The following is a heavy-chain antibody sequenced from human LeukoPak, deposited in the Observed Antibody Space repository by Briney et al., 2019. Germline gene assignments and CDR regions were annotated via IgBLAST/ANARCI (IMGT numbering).Heavy chain of an antibody. V-gene: IGHV4-39*07. CDR2: IYYSGST. CDR3: AREDDYSDPLAFDI. CDR1: GGSISSSSYY. Sequence: PSETLSLTCTVSGGSISSSSYYWGWIRQPPGKGLEWIGSIYYSGSTNYNPSLKSRVTISVDTSKNQFSLKLSSVTAADTAVYYCAREDDYSDPLAFDIWGQGTMVTVSS. D-gene: IGHD4-17*01. J-gene: IGHJ3*02.